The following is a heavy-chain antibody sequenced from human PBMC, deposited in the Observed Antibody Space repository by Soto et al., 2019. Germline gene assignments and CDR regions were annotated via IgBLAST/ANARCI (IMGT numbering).Heavy chain of an antibody. CDR3: ARDSYYYDSSGYLGPDAFGI. D-gene: IGHD3-22*01. J-gene: IGHJ3*02. Sequence: GGSLRLSCAASGFTFSSYSMNWVRQAPGKGLEWVSYISSSSSTIYYADSVKGRFTISRDNAKNSLYLQMNSLRDEDTAVYYCARDSYYYDSSGYLGPDAFGIWGQGTMVIVSS. CDR2: ISSSSSTI. V-gene: IGHV3-48*02. CDR1: GFTFSSYS.